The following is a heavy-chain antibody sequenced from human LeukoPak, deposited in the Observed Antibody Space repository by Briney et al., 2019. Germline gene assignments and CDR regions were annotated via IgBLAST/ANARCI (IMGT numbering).Heavy chain of an antibody. Sequence: QSGGSLRLSCAASGFTFSSYWMSWVRQAPGKGLEWVANIKQDGSEKYYVDSVKGRFTISRDNAKNSLYLQMNSLRTEDTALYYCAKGVGSSSYWAIDVWGQGTMVTVSS. V-gene: IGHV3-7*03. CDR1: GFTFSSYW. CDR3: AKGVGSSSYWAIDV. CDR2: IKQDGSEK. D-gene: IGHD3-22*01. J-gene: IGHJ3*01.